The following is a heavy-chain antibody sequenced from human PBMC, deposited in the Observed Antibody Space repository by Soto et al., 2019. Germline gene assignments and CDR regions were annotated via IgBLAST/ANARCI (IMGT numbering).Heavy chain of an antibody. V-gene: IGHV1-69*13. J-gene: IGHJ6*02. D-gene: IGHD3-3*01. CDR2: IIPIFGTA. CDR1: GGTFSSYA. Sequence: SVKVSCKASGGTFSSYAISWVRQAPGQGLEWMGGIIPIFGTANYAQKFQGRVTITADESTSTAYMELSSLRSEDTAVYYCARDPGWSGYYSDYYYYYGMDVWGQGTKVTVSS. CDR3: ARDPGWSGYYSDYYYYYGMDV.